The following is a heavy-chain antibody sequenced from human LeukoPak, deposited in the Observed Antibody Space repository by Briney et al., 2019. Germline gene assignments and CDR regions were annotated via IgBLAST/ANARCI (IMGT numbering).Heavy chain of an antibody. J-gene: IGHJ4*02. CDR3: ARGRITIFGVMVPLDH. V-gene: IGHV4-59*01. CDR2: IYYSGRT. Sequence: SETLSLTCTASGGSISSDYWSWIRQPPGKGLEWIGYIYYSGRTSYNPSLKSRPTISIDTSKNQLSLQLRSVTAADTAVYYCARGRITIFGVMVPLDHWGQGTLVTVSS. CDR1: GGSISSDY. D-gene: IGHD3-3*01.